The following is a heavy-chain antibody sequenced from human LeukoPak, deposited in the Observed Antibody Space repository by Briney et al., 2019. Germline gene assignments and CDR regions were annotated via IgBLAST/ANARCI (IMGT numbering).Heavy chain of an antibody. CDR3: ARGLLWFGELLYPNYYYYYMDV. D-gene: IGHD3-10*01. CDR1: GFTFDDYG. CDR2: ISGSGGST. J-gene: IGHJ6*03. Sequence: GALRLSCAASGFTFDDYGMSWVRQAPGKGLEWVSAISGSGGSTYYADSVKGRFTISRDNSKNTLYLQMNSLRAEDTAVYYCARGLLWFGELLYPNYYYYYMDVWGKGTTVTVSS. V-gene: IGHV3-23*01.